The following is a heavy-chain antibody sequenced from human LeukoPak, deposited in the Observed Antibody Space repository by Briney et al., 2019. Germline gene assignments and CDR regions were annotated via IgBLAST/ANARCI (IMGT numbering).Heavy chain of an antibody. D-gene: IGHD1-14*01. CDR3: ARGYNSALDY. CDR2: MKQDGIEK. CDR1: GFTFSSYW. J-gene: IGHJ4*02. V-gene: IGHV3-7*04. Sequence: GGSLRLSCAVSGFTFSSYWMSWVRQAPGKGLEWVANMKQDGIEKYYVDSVEGRFTISRDNAKNSLFLQMNSLRVEDTAVYYCARGYNSALDYWGQGTLVTVSS.